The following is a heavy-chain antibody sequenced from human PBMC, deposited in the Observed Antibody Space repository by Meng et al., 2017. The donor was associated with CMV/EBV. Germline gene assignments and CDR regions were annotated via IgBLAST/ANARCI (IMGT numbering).Heavy chain of an antibody. V-gene: IGHV3-30*02. CDR1: GFTFSSYG. CDR3: AKRAKVVSAAIGIDY. J-gene: IGHJ4*02. D-gene: IGHD2-2*02. Sequence: GGSLRLSCAASGFTFSSYGMHWVRQAPGKRLEWVAFIRYDGSNKYYADSVKGRFTISRDNSKNTLYLQMNSLRAEDTAVYYCAKRAKVVSAAIGIDYWGQGTLVTVSS. CDR2: IRYDGSNK.